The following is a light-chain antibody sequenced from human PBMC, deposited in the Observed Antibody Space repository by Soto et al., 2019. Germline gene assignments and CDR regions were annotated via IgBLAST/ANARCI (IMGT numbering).Light chain of an antibody. J-gene: IGKJ2*01. CDR2: SAS. Sequence: EIVLTQSPGTLSLSPGERATLSCRASQSVRGSHLGWYQKKPGQAPRLLIYSASSRATGVPDRFSGSGSWTDFTLTISRLEPEDFALYYCHHFDTAGTFGQGTTLEI. CDR3: HHFDTAGT. V-gene: IGKV3-20*01. CDR1: QSVRGSH.